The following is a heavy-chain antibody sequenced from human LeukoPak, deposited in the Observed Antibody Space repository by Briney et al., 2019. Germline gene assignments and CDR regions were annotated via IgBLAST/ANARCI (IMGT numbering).Heavy chain of an antibody. CDR3: AINNCSSTSCPLIADY. V-gene: IGHV1-46*01. CDR2: INPSGGST. D-gene: IGHD2-2*01. CDR1: GYTFTTYY. J-gene: IGHJ4*02. Sequence: ASVKVSCKASGYTFTTYYMHWVRQAPGQGLEWMGIINPSGGSTCYAQKFQGRVTMTRDTSTSTVYMELSSLRSEDTAVYYCAINNCSSTSCPLIADYWGQGTLVTVSS.